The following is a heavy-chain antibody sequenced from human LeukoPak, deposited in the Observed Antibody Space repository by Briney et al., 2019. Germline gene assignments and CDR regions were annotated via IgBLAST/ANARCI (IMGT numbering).Heavy chain of an antibody. J-gene: IGHJ3*02. Sequence: HPGGSLRLSCASCGFTFSSYAMSWVRQAPGKGLEWVSAISGSGGSTYYADSVKGRFTISRDNSKNTLYLQMNSLRAEDTAVYYCAKDSRKLGHGGAFDIWGQGTMVTVSS. CDR3: AKDSRKLGHGGAFDI. CDR1: GFTFSSYA. D-gene: IGHD1/OR15-1a*01. CDR2: ISGSGGST. V-gene: IGHV3-23*01.